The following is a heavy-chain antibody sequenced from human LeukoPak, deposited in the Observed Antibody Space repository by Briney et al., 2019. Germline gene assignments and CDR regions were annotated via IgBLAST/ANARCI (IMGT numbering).Heavy chain of an antibody. J-gene: IGHJ6*02. D-gene: IGHD3-10*01. Sequence: SQTLSLTCYVSGGSLSRGGYYWSWVRQRPGEGLEWIGNVYFNGTSYCNPSLKSRVSMSVDTSDTQFSLNLSSVTAADTAVYYCARDGWDYYGSGSYAYYYYYGMDVWGQGTTVTVSS. CDR2: VYFNGTS. CDR3: ARDGWDYYGSGSYAYYYYYGMDV. CDR1: GGSLSRGGYY. V-gene: IGHV4-31*02.